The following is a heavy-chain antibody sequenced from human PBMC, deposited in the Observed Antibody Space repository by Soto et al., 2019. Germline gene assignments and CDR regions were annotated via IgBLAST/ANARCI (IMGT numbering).Heavy chain of an antibody. J-gene: IGHJ5*02. D-gene: IGHD3-10*01. Sequence: WGSLRLSCSASVFTFSRYAMSWLRQAPGKGLEWVSAISGSGGSTYYADSVKGRFTISRDNSKNTLYLQMNSLRAEDTAVYYCAKDITMVRGARPRFDPWGQGTLVTAPQ. V-gene: IGHV3-23*01. CDR2: ISGSGGST. CDR1: VFTFSRYA. CDR3: AKDITMVRGARPRFDP.